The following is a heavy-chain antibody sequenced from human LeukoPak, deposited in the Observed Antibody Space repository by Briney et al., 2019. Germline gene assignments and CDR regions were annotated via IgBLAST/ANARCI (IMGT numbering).Heavy chain of an antibody. Sequence: KPSETLSLTCSVSGGSISSYYWSWIRQPPGKGLEWVGYIYYRGGPNYNPSLKSRVTISEDASKNQFSLKLTSVTAADTAVYYCARREGTWGAFDIWGQGTMVTVSS. D-gene: IGHD7-27*01. CDR1: GGSISSYY. CDR3: ARREGTWGAFDI. V-gene: IGHV4-59*01. CDR2: IYYRGGP. J-gene: IGHJ3*02.